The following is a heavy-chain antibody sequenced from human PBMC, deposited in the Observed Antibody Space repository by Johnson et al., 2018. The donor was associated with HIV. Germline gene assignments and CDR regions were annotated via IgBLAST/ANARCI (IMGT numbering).Heavy chain of an antibody. CDR2: ISDSGGRT. V-gene: IGHV3-23*04. D-gene: IGHD1-7*01. Sequence: VQLVESGGSLLQPGGSLRLSCAASGFTFSTNAMSWVRQAPGKGLEWVSGISDSGGRTDYADSVKGRFTISRDNAKNSLYLQMNSLRAEDTAVYYCARSATGTTADAFDIWGQGTMVTVSS. CDR1: GFTFSTNA. J-gene: IGHJ3*02. CDR3: ARSATGTTADAFDI.